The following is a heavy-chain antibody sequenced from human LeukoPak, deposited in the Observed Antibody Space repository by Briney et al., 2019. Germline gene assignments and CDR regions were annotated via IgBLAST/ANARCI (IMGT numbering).Heavy chain of an antibody. D-gene: IGHD1-14*01. CDR3: ARISPRSEVYYFDY. CDR1: GYSFTSYW. CDR2: IYPGDSDT. J-gene: IGHJ4*02. V-gene: IGHV5-51*01. Sequence: GESLKISCKGSGYSFTSYWIGWVRQMPGKGLGWMGIIYPGDSDTRYSPSFQGQVTISADKSISTAYLQWSSLKASDTAMYYFARISPRSEVYYFDYWGQGTLVTVSS.